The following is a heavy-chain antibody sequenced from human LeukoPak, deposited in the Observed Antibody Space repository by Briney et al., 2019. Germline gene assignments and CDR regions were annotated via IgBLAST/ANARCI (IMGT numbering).Heavy chain of an antibody. Sequence: GGSLRLSCAASGFTFSDYYMSWIRQAPGKGLEWVSYISSSSYTNYADSVKGRFTISRDNAKNSLYLQMNSLRAEDTAVYYCARGGHYYDSSGQNAFDIWGQGTMVTVSS. CDR1: GFTFSDYY. CDR3: ARGGHYYDSSGQNAFDI. D-gene: IGHD3-22*01. V-gene: IGHV3-11*05. CDR2: ISSSSYT. J-gene: IGHJ3*02.